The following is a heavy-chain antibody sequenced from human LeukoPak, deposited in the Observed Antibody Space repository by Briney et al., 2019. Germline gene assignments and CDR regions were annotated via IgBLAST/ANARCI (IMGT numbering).Heavy chain of an antibody. Sequence: HSGGSLRLSCAASGFTFSSYWMSWVRQAPGKGLEWVANIKQDGSEKYYVDPVKGRFTISRDNAKNSLYLQMNSLRAEDTAVDYCARDIVVVPAAPGYNWFDPWGQGTLVTVSS. V-gene: IGHV3-7*04. D-gene: IGHD2-2*01. CDR1: GFTFSSYW. CDR3: ARDIVVVPAAPGYNWFDP. J-gene: IGHJ5*02. CDR2: IKQDGSEK.